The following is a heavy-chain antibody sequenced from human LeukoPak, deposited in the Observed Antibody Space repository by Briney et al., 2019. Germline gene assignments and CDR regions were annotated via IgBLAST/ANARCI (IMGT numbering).Heavy chain of an antibody. V-gene: IGHV3-13*01. CDR2: IGTAGDA. CDR1: GFTFSSYD. J-gene: IGHJ4*02. D-gene: IGHD2-15*01. Sequence: PGGSLRLSCAASGFTFSSYDMHWVRQATGKGLEWVSAIGTAGDAHYPDSVKGRFTISRENAKNSLYLQMNSLRAGDTAVFYCARSLRGSSYDYWGQGTLVTVSS. CDR3: ARSLRGSSYDY.